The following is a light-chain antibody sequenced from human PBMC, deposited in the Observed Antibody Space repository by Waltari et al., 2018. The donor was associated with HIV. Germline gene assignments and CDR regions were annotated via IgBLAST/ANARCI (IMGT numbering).Light chain of an antibody. J-gene: IGKJ1*01. CDR2: GVS. V-gene: IGKV3-15*01. CDR3: QQYDNWPPWT. CDR1: QSIAKN. Sequence: EMMMMQSPATLYVSPEERVALPCRASQSIAKNLAWYQQKPGQAPRLLMYGVSTRATGIPARFSGSGSWTEFTLTISSLQSEDLAVYYCQQYDNWPPWTFGQGTKVE.